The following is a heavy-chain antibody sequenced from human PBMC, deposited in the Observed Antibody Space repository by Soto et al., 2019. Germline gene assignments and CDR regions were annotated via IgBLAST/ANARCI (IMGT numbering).Heavy chain of an antibody. Sequence: SETLSLTCTVSGGSISSGDYYWSWIRQPPGKGLEWIGYIYYSGSTYYNPSLKSRVTISVDTSKNQFSLKLSSVTAADTAVYYCARGGGYCSSTSCYLYWFDPWGQGTLVTVSS. CDR1: GGSISSGDYY. J-gene: IGHJ5*02. CDR3: ARGGGYCSSTSCYLYWFDP. CDR2: IYYSGST. V-gene: IGHV4-30-4*01. D-gene: IGHD2-2*01.